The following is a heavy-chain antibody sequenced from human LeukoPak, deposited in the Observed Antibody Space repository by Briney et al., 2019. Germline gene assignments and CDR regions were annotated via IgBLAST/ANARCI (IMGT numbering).Heavy chain of an antibody. V-gene: IGHV1-2*02. CDR2: INPNSGGT. Sequence: ASVTVSSRACGDTFTGYYMHWVGQAPGRGREGMGWINPNSGGTNYAQKFQGRVTMTRDTSISTAYMELSRLRSDDTAVYYCAREKLAAAGTLSWDYWGQGTLVTVSS. CDR3: AREKLAAAGTLSWDY. J-gene: IGHJ4*02. D-gene: IGHD6-13*01. CDR1: GDTFTGYY.